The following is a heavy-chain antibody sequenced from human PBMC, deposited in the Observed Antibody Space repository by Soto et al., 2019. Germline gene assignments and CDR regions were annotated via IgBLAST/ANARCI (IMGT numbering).Heavy chain of an antibody. Sequence: FGPTLVNPTQTLTLTCTLSGFSLSTSGMSVSWIRQPPVKALEWLAFIDWDDEKYYSTSLKTRLTISKDTSKNQLVLTMTNMDPVETATHYCGRIRDSGTYTTGGYFHXWGQGTLVTVSX. CDR2: IDWDDEK. J-gene: IGHJ4*02. CDR3: GRIRDSGTYTTGGYFHX. CDR1: GFSLSTSGMS. D-gene: IGHD1-26*01. V-gene: IGHV2-70*01.